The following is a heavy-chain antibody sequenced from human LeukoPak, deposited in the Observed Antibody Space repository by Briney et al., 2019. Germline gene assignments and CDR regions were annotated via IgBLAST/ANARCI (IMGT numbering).Heavy chain of an antibody. V-gene: IGHV4-30-4*01. CDR2: IYYSGST. CDR1: GGSISSGDYY. Sequence: SETLSLTCTVSGGSISSGDYYWSWIRQPPGKGLEWIGYIYYSGSTNYNPSLKSRVTISVDTSKNQFSLKLSSVTAADTAVYYCARRGYSGYGGDYFDYWGQGTLVTVSS. D-gene: IGHD5-12*01. CDR3: ARRGYSGYGGDYFDY. J-gene: IGHJ4*02.